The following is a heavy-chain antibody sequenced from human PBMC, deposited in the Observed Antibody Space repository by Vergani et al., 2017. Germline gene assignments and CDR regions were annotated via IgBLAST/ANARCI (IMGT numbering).Heavy chain of an antibody. CDR1: GFTFSTYS. J-gene: IGHJ4*02. Sequence: EVQLVESGGGVVRPGGSLRLSCVGSGFTFSTYSMNWLRQAPGKGLEWVAAIKGDGSAKQYVESVKGRFTISRDNAKSSLYLQMNSLRVADTAVYYCARGHPVGSYWGQGTLVTGSS. D-gene: IGHD1-26*01. CDR2: IKGDGSAK. CDR3: ARGHPVGSY. V-gene: IGHV3-7*01.